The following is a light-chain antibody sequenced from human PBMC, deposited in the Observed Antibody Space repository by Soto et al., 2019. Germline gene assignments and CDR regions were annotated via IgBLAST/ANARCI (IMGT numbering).Light chain of an antibody. J-gene: IGLJ1*01. Sequence: QSALTQPASVSGSPGQSITISCSGTSSDVGGYDHVSWYQQHPGKGPKLLIFDNTNRPSGVPDRFSGSKSGASASLAITGLQAEDEADYYCQSYDTSLSGYVFGTGTKVTVL. CDR1: SSDVGGYDH. V-gene: IGLV2-14*03. CDR3: QSYDTSLSGYV. CDR2: DNT.